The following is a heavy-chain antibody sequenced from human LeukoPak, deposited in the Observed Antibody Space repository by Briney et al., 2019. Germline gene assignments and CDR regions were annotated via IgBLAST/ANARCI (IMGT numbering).Heavy chain of an antibody. J-gene: IGHJ1*01. CDR2: INPDGSGK. CDR1: GFRFSGHW. CDR3: AKDGLVVPAASAEYFQH. D-gene: IGHD2-2*01. V-gene: IGHV3-7*01. Sequence: GGSLRLSCEASGFRFSGHWLNWVRQAPGQGLEWVANINPDGSGKYYVDSVKGRFTISRDDAKNSLYLQMNSLRAEDTAVYYCAKDGLVVPAASAEYFQHWGQGTLVTVSS.